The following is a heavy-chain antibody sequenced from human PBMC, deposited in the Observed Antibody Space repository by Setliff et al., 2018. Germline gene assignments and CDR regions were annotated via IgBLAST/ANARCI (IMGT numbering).Heavy chain of an antibody. Sequence: PSETLSLTCGGSGGSFSGYYWSWIRQSPGGGLEWIGEINYSRVVNYKPSLKSRVSISLDTSKNQFSLRLTSLTAADTAVYYCARGSGSFPFDYWGLGTLVTVSS. J-gene: IGHJ4*02. CDR3: ARGSGSFPFDY. D-gene: IGHD1-26*01. CDR1: GGSFSGYY. CDR2: INYSRVV. V-gene: IGHV4-34*01.